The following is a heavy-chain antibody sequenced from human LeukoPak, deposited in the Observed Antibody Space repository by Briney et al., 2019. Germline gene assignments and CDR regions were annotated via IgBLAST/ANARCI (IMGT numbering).Heavy chain of an antibody. CDR2: INHSGST. V-gene: IGHV4-34*01. CDR3: ARGQGYCSGGSCYGYAY. J-gene: IGHJ4*02. Sequence: SETLSLTCAVYGGSFSGYYWSWIRQPPGKGLEWIGEINHSGSTNYNPSLKSRVTISVDTSKNQFSLKLSSVTAADTAVYYCARGQGYCSGGSCYGYAYWGQGTLVTVSS. D-gene: IGHD2-15*01. CDR1: GGSFSGYY.